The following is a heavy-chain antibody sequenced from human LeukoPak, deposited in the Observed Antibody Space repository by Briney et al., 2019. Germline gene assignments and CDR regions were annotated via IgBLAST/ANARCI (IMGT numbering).Heavy chain of an antibody. CDR2: IYYTGST. Sequence: GSLRLSCAASGFTFSTFSMNWIRQPPGKGLEWIGSIYYTGSTYYNPSLKSRVTISVDTSKNQFSLKLSSVTAADTAVYYCARLGLLWFGELAWGQGTLVTVSS. J-gene: IGHJ4*02. CDR3: ARLGLLWFGELA. V-gene: IGHV4-39*01. D-gene: IGHD3-10*01. CDR1: GFTFSTFS.